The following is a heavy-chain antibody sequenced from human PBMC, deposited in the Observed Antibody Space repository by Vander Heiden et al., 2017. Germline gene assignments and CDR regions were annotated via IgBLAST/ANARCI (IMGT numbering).Heavy chain of an antibody. CDR3: TRGGNYNSAYGSGFDY. CDR1: GFTVGDYD. D-gene: IGHD3-10*01. CDR2: IRSKDYGGTT. V-gene: IGHV3-49*03. J-gene: IGHJ4*02. Sequence: EVQVVTSGGGLVDPGRSRRLSCTISGFTVGDYDMAWFRQAPGKGLEWVGFIRSKDYGGTTEYAASVKGRFTISRDDSKSIAYLQMNSMRTEDTAVYYCTRGGNYNSAYGSGFDYWGQGTLVTVSS.